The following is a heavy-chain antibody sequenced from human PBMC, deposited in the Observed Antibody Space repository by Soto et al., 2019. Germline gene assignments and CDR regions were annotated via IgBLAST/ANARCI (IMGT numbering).Heavy chain of an antibody. Sequence: GESLKLSCKGSGYSFTSYWIGWVRQMPGKGLEWMGIIYPGDSDTRYSPSFQGQVTISADKSISTAYLQWSSLKASDTAMYYCATHRYGSGSYYNPYYYGMDVWGQGTTVTVSS. V-gene: IGHV5-51*01. D-gene: IGHD3-10*01. CDR3: ATHRYGSGSYYNPYYYGMDV. J-gene: IGHJ6*02. CDR1: GYSFTSYW. CDR2: IYPGDSDT.